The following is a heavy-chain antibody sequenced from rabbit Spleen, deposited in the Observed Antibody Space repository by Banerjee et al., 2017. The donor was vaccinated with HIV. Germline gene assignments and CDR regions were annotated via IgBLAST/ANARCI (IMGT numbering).Heavy chain of an antibody. V-gene: IGHV1S45*01. CDR3: ARDLDAVIGWNFNW. J-gene: IGHJ4*01. CDR2: INAVTGKA. Sequence: EQLVEYGGDLVQPEGSLTLTCKASGFSFSNKAGMCWVRQAPGKGLEWIACINAVTGKADYASWAKGRFTFSKTSSTTVTLQMTSLTAADTATYFCARDLDAVIGWNFNWWGQGTLVTVS. D-gene: IGHD1-1*01. CDR1: GFSFSNKAG.